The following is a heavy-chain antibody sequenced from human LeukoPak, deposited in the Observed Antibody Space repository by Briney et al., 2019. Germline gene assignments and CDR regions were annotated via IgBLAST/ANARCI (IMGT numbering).Heavy chain of an antibody. D-gene: IGHD1-26*01. Sequence: ASQTLSLTCTVSGGSLGGGRCYWSWIRQSAGKGLEWIGRVCFSGSTNYNPPLKSPSTISAHMARNQFSLKLTSVTAADTAVYYCARGPIIAGGSLFHYWGQGTLITVSS. CDR2: VCFSGST. V-gene: IGHV4-61*02. CDR1: GGSLGGGRCY. CDR3: ARGPIIAGGSLFHY. J-gene: IGHJ4*02.